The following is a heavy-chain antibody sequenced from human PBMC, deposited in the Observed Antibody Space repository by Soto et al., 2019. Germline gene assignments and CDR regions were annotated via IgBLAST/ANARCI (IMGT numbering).Heavy chain of an antibody. J-gene: IGHJ4*02. CDR3: ARGHHAFDY. CDR2: VRNKANSHTT. Sequence: EVQLVESGGGLVQPGGSLRLPCTASGFTFSDYYMDWVRQAPGKGLEWVGRVRNKANSHTTEYAASVKGRFTISRDDSKNSLSLQMNSLKSEDTAVYYCARGHHAFDYWGQGTLVTVSS. V-gene: IGHV3-72*01. CDR1: GFTFSDYY.